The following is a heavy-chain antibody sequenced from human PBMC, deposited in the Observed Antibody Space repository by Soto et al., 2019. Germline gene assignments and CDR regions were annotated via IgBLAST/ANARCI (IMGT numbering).Heavy chain of an antibody. D-gene: IGHD2-21*01. CDR1: GFTFSSYG. CDR3: AKEVGHIVVVGDAFDI. CDR2: ISYDGSNK. V-gene: IGHV3-30*18. Sequence: QVQLVESGGGVVQPGRSLRLSCAASGFTFSSYGMHWVRQAPGKGLEWVAVISYDGSNKYYADSVKGRFTISRDKSKNTLYLQMNSLRAEDTAVDYCAKEVGHIVVVGDAFDIWGQGTMVTVSS. J-gene: IGHJ3*02.